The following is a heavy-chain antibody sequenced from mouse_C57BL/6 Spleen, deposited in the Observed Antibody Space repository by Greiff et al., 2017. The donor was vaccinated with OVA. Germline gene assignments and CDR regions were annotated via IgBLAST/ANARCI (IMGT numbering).Heavy chain of an antibody. CDR3: ARDLGPGLFDY. CDR2: INYDGSST. J-gene: IGHJ2*01. V-gene: IGHV5-16*01. CDR1: GFTFSDYY. D-gene: IGHD3-1*01. Sequence: EVKLVESEGGLVQPGRSLKLSCTASGFTFSDYYMAWVRQVPEKGLEWVANINYDGSSTYYLDSLKSRFIISRDNAKNILYLQMSSLKSEDTATYYCARDLGPGLFDYWGQGTTLTVSS.